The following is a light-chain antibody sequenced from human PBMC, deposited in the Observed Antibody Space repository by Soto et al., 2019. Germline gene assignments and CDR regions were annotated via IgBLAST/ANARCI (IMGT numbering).Light chain of an antibody. CDR1: SSDVGGYNY. CDR3: SSYTSSSTLV. V-gene: IGLV2-14*01. J-gene: IGLJ1*01. Sequence: QSVLTQPASVSGSPGQSITISCTGTSSDVGGYNYVSWYQQLPGKAPKLIIYDVSNRPSGVSNRFSGSKSGNTASLAISGLQPEDEADYFCSSYTSSSTLVFGTGTKVTVL. CDR2: DVS.